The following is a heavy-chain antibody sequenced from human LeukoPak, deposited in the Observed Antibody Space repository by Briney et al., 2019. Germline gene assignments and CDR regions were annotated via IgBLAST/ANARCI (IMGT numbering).Heavy chain of an antibody. D-gene: IGHD3-16*02. Sequence: PGGSLRLSCAASGFTFSDYEMNWVRQAPGKGLEWVSYISSSGSTIYYADSVKGRFTISRDNTRNSLYLQMNSLRAEDTAVYYCARVFRSFIGRGARYDYWGQGTLVTVFS. CDR2: ISSSGSTI. CDR3: ARVFRSFIGRGARYDY. J-gene: IGHJ4*02. CDR1: GFTFSDYE. V-gene: IGHV3-48*03.